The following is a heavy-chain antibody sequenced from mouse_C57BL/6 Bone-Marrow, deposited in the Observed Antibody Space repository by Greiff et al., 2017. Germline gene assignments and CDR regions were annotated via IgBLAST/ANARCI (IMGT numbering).Heavy chain of an antibody. CDR3: ASNYGSRFAY. D-gene: IGHD1-1*01. Sequence: EVQLVESGGGLVKPGGSLKLSCAASGFTFSDYGMHWVRQAPEKGLEWVAYISSGSSTIYYADTVKGRFTISRDNAKNTLFLQMTSLRSEDTAMYYCASNYGSRFAYWGQGTLVTVSA. CDR2: ISSGSSTI. CDR1: GFTFSDYG. J-gene: IGHJ3*01. V-gene: IGHV5-17*01.